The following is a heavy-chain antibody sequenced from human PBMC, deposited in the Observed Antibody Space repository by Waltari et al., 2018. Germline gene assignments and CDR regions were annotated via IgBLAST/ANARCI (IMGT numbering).Heavy chain of an antibody. CDR3: AXMRGQSGYRLXRVYIDR. CDR2: IYFSGGT. Sequence: QMQLXESGPGLVKSSETLSLTXTVSSGSTGXRSYYWXWVRPPPGKGMEWIGSIYFSGGTHYKAXRQSRVTMSLDTXKNXFSRXXGXVTAADTAXXYCAXMRGQSGYRLXRVYIDRXGQGTLGTVXS. V-gene: IGHV4-39*01. CDR1: SGSTGXRSYY. D-gene: IGHD5-12*01. J-gene: IGHJ4*02.